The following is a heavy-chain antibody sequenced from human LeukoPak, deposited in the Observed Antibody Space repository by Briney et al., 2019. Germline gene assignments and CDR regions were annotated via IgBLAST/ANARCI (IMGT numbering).Heavy chain of an antibody. Sequence: HPGRSLRLSCIASGFTFNKYGMHWVRQAPGKGLEWVAVRSDDGSAQHYADSVRGRFTISRDNSKNTLSLQMNSLRPEDTAMYFCAKDRDPYSSGTWDSWGQGTLVIVSS. D-gene: IGHD3-22*01. V-gene: IGHV3-30*18. CDR3: AKDRDPYSSGTWDS. CDR2: RSDDGSAQ. CDR1: GFTFNKYG. J-gene: IGHJ1*01.